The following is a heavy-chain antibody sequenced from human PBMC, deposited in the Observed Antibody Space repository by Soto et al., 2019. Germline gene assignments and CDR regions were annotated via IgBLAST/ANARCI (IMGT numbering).Heavy chain of an antibody. CDR3: ANYGSGRASY. CDR2: IYYSGST. Sequence: PSETLSLTCTVSGGSISSSSYYWGWIRQPPGKGLEWIGSIYYSGSTYYNPSLKGRVTISVDTSKNQFSLKLSSVTAADTAVYYCANYGSGRASYWGQGTLVTVSS. V-gene: IGHV4-39*01. D-gene: IGHD3-10*01. J-gene: IGHJ4*02. CDR1: GGSISSSSYY.